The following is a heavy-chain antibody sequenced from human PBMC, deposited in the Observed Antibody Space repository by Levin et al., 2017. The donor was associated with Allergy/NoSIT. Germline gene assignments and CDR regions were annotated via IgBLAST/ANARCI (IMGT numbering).Heavy chain of an antibody. CDR1: GFTFSTYG. CDR3: AKAAVAD. Sequence: HPGGSLRLSCAGSGFTFSTYGMHWVRQAPGKGLEWVALITNDGGHIFYADSVKGRFTISRDNSKNTLYLQMHSLRTEDTAVYYCAKAAVADWGQGTLVTVS. V-gene: IGHV3-30*18. CDR2: ITNDGGHI. J-gene: IGHJ4*02.